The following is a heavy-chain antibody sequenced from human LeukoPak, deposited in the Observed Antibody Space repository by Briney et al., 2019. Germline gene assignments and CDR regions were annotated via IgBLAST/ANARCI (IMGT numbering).Heavy chain of an antibody. CDR2: MNPNSGNT. Sequence: ASVKVSCKSSGYTFTSYDINWVRQATGQGPEGMGWMNPNSGNTGYAQKFQGRVTMTRDTSITTAYMELSSLIYDDTTVYYCARGRGSGTGLRRLDFWGQGTLVTVSS. CDR1: GYTFTSYD. D-gene: IGHD6-19*01. J-gene: IGHJ4*02. V-gene: IGHV1-8*01. CDR3: ARGRGSGTGLRRLDF.